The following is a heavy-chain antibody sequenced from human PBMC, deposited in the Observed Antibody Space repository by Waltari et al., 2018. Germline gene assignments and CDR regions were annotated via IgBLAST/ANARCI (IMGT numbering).Heavy chain of an antibody. V-gene: IGHV3-53*01. Sequence: EVQLVESGGGWIQPGGSLRIPCAASGVTGNGKYMSWARQAPGKGLECVSIIPSDSSTYYAEAVKGRFTISRDTSQNTLYLQMNSLRVEDTAVYYCASRPSGGAALDYWGQGTLVTVSS. J-gene: IGHJ4*02. D-gene: IGHD3-10*01. CDR1: GVTGNGKY. CDR2: IPSDSST. CDR3: ASRPSGGAALDY.